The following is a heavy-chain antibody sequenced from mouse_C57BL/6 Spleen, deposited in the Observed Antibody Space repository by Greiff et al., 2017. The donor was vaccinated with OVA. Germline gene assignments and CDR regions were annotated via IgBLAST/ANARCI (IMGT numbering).Heavy chain of an antibody. CDR1: GYTFTDYE. J-gene: IGHJ4*01. Sequence: QVQLKESGAELVRPGASVTLSCKASGYTFTDYEMHWVKQTPVHGLEWIGAIDPETGGTAYNQKFKGKAILTADKSSSTAYMELRSLTSEDSAVYYCTSGIGAMDYWGQGTSVTVSS. CDR3: TSGIGAMDY. D-gene: IGHD3-1*01. CDR2: IDPETGGT. V-gene: IGHV1-15*01.